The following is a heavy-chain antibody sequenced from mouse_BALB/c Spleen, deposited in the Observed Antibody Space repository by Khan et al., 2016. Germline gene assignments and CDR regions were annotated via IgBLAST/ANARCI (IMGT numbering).Heavy chain of an antibody. CDR2: IWAGGST. Sequence: QVQLKESGPGLVAPSQSLSITCTVSGFSLTSHGVHWVRQPPGKGLEWLGVIWAGGSTNYNSALMSRLSISKDNSKSQVFVKMNSLQTDDSAMYYCARDGYYAMDYWGQGTSVTVSS. V-gene: IGHV2-9*02. CDR1: GFSLTSHG. J-gene: IGHJ4*01. CDR3: ARDGYYAMDY.